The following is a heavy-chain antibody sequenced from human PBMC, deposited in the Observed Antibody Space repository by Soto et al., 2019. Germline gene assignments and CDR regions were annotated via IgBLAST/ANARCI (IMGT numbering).Heavy chain of an antibody. D-gene: IGHD2-2*01. V-gene: IGHV5-10-1*01. CDR2: IDPSDSYT. J-gene: IGHJ6*02. Sequence: RGESLKISCKGSGYSFTSYWISWVRQMPGKGLEWMGRIDPSDSYTNYSPSFQGHVTISADKSISTAYLQWSGLKASDTAMYYCARVWSSTSWEDVWGQGTTVTVSS. CDR3: ARVWSSTSWEDV. CDR1: GYSFTSYW.